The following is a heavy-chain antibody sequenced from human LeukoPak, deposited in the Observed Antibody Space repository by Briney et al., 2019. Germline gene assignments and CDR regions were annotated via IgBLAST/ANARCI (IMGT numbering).Heavy chain of an antibody. CDR3: VRAKISAVGVWLFDP. Sequence: SETLSLTCTVSGGSISSNYWNWIRQPAGKGLEWIERIYNTGSTNYNPSLESRVTMSVGTSKNQFSLKLSSVTAADTAVYYCVRAKISAVGVWLFDPWGQGTLITVSS. V-gene: IGHV4-4*07. J-gene: IGHJ5*02. D-gene: IGHD6-13*01. CDR1: GGSISSNY. CDR2: IYNTGST.